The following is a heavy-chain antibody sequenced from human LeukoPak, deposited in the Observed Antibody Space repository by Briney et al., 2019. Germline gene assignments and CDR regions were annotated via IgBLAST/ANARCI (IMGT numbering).Heavy chain of an antibody. CDR2: ISYDGSNK. Sequence: GGSLRLSCAASGFTFSSYGMHWVRQAPGKGLEWVAVISYDGSNKYYADSVKGRFTISRDNSKNTLYLQMNSLRAEDTAVYYCAKDRGYYGSGSYYMSWDFDYWGQGTLVTVSS. J-gene: IGHJ4*02. CDR3: AKDRGYYGSGSYYMSWDFDY. D-gene: IGHD3-10*01. V-gene: IGHV3-30*18. CDR1: GFTFSSYG.